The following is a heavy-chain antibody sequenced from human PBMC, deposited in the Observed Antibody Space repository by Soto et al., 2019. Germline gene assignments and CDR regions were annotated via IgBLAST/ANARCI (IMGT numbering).Heavy chain of an antibody. CDR2: ISAYNGNT. Sequence: GASVKVSCKASGYTFTSYGISWVRQAPGQGLEWMGWISAYNGNTNYAQKLQGRVTMTTDTSTGTAYMELSRLRSDDTAVYYCARRSIAAPQGMAVGAQGTRVTV. D-gene: IGHD6-6*01. V-gene: IGHV1-18*01. CDR3: ARRSIAAPQGMAV. J-gene: IGHJ6*02. CDR1: GYTFTSYG.